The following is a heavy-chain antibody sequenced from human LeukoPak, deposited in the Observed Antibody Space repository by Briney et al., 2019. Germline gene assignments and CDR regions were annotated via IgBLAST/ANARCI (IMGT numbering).Heavy chain of an antibody. CDR3: ARGWGYCSGGNCYFTYFDY. CDR2: IVYRGTT. J-gene: IGHJ4*02. V-gene: IGHV4-59*01. Sequence: SETLSLTCTVSGGSISSYYWSWIRQPPGKGLEWIGYIVYRGTTNYNPSLKSRVTISVDPSKSQFSLRLSSVTAADTAVYYCARGWGYCSGGNCYFTYFDYWGQVVPVTVSS. D-gene: IGHD2-15*01. CDR1: GGSISSYY.